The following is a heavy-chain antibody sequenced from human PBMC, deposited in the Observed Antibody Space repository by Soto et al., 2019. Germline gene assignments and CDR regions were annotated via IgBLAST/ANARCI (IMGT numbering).Heavy chain of an antibody. D-gene: IGHD2-2*02. CDR2: ISYDGSNN. Sequence: GGSLRLSCAASGFTFSSYGMHWVRQAPGKGLEWVAVISYDGSNNYYEDSVKGRFTISTDNSKNTMYLQMNSMRAEDTAVFYCAKDVSYCSSTSCYIFDYWGQGTLVTVSS. V-gene: IGHV3-30*18. CDR1: GFTFSSYG. CDR3: AKDVSYCSSTSCYIFDY. J-gene: IGHJ4*02.